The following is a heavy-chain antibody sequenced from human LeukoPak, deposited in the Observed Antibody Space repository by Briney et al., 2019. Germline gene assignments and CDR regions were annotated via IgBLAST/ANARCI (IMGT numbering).Heavy chain of an antibody. J-gene: IGHJ5*02. V-gene: IGHV4-34*10. Sequence: PSETLSLTCGVHGVSITSYHWSWIRQSPREALEWIGEIAPSGYTIYNPSLKSRVTMSVDTAKNQLSLSLTSLTAADTAIYYCARIGGGKTEHRCKNTWGREARVPVS. CDR2: IAPSGYT. D-gene: IGHD3-10*01. CDR1: GVSITSYH. CDR3: ARIGGGKTEHRCKNT.